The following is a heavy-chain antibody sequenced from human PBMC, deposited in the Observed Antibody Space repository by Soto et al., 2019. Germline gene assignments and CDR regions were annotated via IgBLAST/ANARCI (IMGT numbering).Heavy chain of an antibody. J-gene: IGHJ5*02. CDR3: ARDSREEYCISTSCYIGGWFDP. D-gene: IGHD2-2*02. V-gene: IGHV4-31*03. CDR1: GGSISSGGYY. CDR2: IYYSGST. Sequence: QVQLQESGPGLVKPSQTLSLTCTVSGGSISSGGYYWSWIRQHPGKGLEWIGYIYYSGSTYYNPSLKSRVTISVGTSKNQFSLKLSSVTAADTAVYYCARDSREEYCISTSCYIGGWFDPWGQGTLVTVSS.